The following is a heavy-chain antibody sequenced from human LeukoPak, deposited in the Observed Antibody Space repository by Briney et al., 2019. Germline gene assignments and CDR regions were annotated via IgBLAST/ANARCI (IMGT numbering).Heavy chain of an antibody. D-gene: IGHD2-21*01. CDR2: IYYSGST. CDR3: AALRASGAYCGGDCYLRGDDY. CDR1: GGSFSGYY. J-gene: IGHJ4*02. Sequence: SETLSLTCAVYGGSFSGYYWSWIRQPPGKGLEWIGSIYYSGSTYYNPSLKSRVTISVDTSKNQFSLKLSSVTAADTAVYYCAALRASGAYCGGDCYLRGDDYWGQGTLVTVSS. V-gene: IGHV4-34*01.